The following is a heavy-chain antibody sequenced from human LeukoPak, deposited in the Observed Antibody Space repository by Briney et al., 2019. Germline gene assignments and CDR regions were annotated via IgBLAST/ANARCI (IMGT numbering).Heavy chain of an antibody. CDR3: AREVGIVVVPAAIRPYYYYGMDV. Sequence: ASVKVSCKASGYTFTSYYMHWVRQAPGQGLEWKGIINPSGGSTSYAQKFQGRVTMTRDTSTSTVYMELSSLRSEDTAVYYCAREVGIVVVPAAIRPYYYYGMDVWGQGTTVTVSS. J-gene: IGHJ6*02. CDR1: GYTFTSYY. V-gene: IGHV1-46*01. D-gene: IGHD2-2*02. CDR2: INPSGGST.